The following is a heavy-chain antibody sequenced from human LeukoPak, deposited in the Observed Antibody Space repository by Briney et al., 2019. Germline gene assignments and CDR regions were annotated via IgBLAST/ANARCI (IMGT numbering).Heavy chain of an antibody. J-gene: IGHJ4*02. Sequence: SGGSLRLSCAVSGITLSNYGMSWVRQAPGKGLEWVAGISDRGSRTNYADSVKGRFTISTDRPKNTLYLQMNSLRAEDTAVYFCAKRGVVIRVILVGFHKEAYYFDSWGQGALVTVSS. CDR3: AKRGVVIRVILVGFHKEAYYFDS. V-gene: IGHV3-23*01. D-gene: IGHD3-22*01. CDR1: GITLSNYG. CDR2: ISDRGSRT.